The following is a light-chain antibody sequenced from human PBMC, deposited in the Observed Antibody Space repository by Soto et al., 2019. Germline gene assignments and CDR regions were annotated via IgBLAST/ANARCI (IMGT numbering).Light chain of an antibody. CDR2: GAS. J-gene: IGKJ1*01. Sequence: EIVLTQSPGTLSLSPGERATLSCRASQSVVSNYLAWYQQKPGQAPRLLIFGASSRDTGIPDRFSGSGSGTDFTLTISRLEPEDVAMYYCQQYVSSPRTFGQGTKVEIK. CDR3: QQYVSSPRT. V-gene: IGKV3-20*01. CDR1: QSVVSNY.